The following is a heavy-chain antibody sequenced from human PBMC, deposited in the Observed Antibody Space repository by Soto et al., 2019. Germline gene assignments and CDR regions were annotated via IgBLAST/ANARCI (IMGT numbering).Heavy chain of an antibody. D-gene: IGHD3-10*01. Sequence: QVQLVQSGAEVKRPGSSVKVSCKASGDTFNFYSINWVRQAPGVGLEWVGRVNPILSMSTYAQRFQGRVTMTADKSTSTAYMELRILRSEDTAIYYCASSYGSGYRAFDYWGQGALVTVSS. CDR1: GDTFNFYS. J-gene: IGHJ4*02. CDR2: VNPILSMS. CDR3: ASSYGSGYRAFDY. V-gene: IGHV1-69*02.